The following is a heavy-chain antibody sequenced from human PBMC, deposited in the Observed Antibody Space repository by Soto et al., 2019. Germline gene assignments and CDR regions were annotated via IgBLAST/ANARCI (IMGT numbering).Heavy chain of an antibody. D-gene: IGHD5-12*01. CDR2: TYYRSKWYN. J-gene: IGHJ5*02. CDR3: AKGDNLGPKIGYALDP. V-gene: IGHV6-1*01. Sequence: SQTLSLTCAISVDRVSSNSAAWDLISQSPSRGLEWLGRTYYRSKWYNDYAVSVKSRIIINPDTSKNQFYLQLNSVTPEDTAVYYCAKGDNLGPKIGYALDPWGQGMLITFSS. CDR1: VDRVSSNSAA.